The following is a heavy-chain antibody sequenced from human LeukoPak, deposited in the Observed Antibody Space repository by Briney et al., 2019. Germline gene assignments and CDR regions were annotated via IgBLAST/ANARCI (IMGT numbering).Heavy chain of an antibody. CDR1: GFTFSSYS. CDR2: ISSSSSYI. D-gene: IGHD1-1*01. J-gene: IGHJ4*02. Sequence: GGSLRLSCAASGFTFSSYSMNWVRQAPGKGLEWVSSISSSSSYIYYADSVKGRFTISRDNAKNSLYLQMNSLRAEDTAVYYCARVVGTYGVDYWGQGTLVTVSS. V-gene: IGHV3-21*01. CDR3: ARVVGTYGVDY.